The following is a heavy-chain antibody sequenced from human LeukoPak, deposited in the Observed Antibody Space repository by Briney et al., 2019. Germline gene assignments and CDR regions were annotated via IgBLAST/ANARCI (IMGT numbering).Heavy chain of an antibody. CDR3: ARDTHGDLGYCSGGSCSRSL. V-gene: IGHV3-66*01. J-gene: IGHJ4*02. Sequence: TGGSLRLSCAASGFTVSSKYMSWVRQAPGKGLEWVSVIYSGGSTYYADSVKGRFTISRDNSKNTLYLQMNSLRAEDTAVYYCARDTHGDLGYCSGGSCSRSLWGQGTLVTVSS. CDR1: GFTVSSKY. CDR2: IYSGGST. D-gene: IGHD2-15*01.